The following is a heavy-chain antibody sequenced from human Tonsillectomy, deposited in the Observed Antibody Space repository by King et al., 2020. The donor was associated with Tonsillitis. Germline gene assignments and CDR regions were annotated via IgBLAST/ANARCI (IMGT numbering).Heavy chain of an antibody. Sequence: QLQESGPGLVKPSETLSLTCTVSGGSISSYYWSWIRQPPRKGLEWIGYIYYSGSTNYNPSLKSRVTISVDTSKNQFSLKLSSVTAADTAVYYCARGIYYDSSGYLAAFLDYWGQGTLVTVSS. D-gene: IGHD3-22*01. CDR1: GGSISSYY. CDR3: ARGIYYDSSGYLAAFLDY. V-gene: IGHV4-59*01. CDR2: IYYSGST. J-gene: IGHJ4*02.